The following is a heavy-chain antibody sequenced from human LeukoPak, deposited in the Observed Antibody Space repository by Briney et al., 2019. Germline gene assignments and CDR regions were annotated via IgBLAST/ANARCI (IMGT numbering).Heavy chain of an antibody. CDR1: GYSISSGYY. CDR2: IYHSGST. Sequence: SETLSLTCTVSGYSISSGYYWGWIRPPPGKGLEWIGSIYHSGSTYYNPSLKSRVTISVDTSKNQFSLKLSSVTAADTAVYYCARGGGMEYQLLPNWFDPWGQGTLVTVSS. V-gene: IGHV4-38-2*02. D-gene: IGHD2-2*01. J-gene: IGHJ5*02. CDR3: ARGGGMEYQLLPNWFDP.